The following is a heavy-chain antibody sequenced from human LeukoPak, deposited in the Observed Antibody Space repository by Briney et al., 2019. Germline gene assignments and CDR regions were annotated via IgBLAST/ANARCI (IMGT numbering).Heavy chain of an antibody. CDR2: IYYSGST. D-gene: IGHD6-6*01. J-gene: IGHJ4*02. CDR1: GGSISSGGYY. CDR3: ARLSSSSSAVGIFDY. V-gene: IGHV4-31*03. Sequence: SETLSLTCTVSGGSISSGGYYWGWIRQHPGKGLEWIGYIYYSGSTYYNPSLKSRVTISVDTSKNQFSLKLSSVTAADTAVYYCARLSSSSSAVGIFDYWGQGTLVTVSS.